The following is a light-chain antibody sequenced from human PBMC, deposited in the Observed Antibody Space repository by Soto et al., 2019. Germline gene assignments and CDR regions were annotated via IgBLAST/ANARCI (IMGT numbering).Light chain of an antibody. Sequence: QSALTQPASVSGSPGQSITISCTGTSSDVGGYDYVSRYQQHPGKAPKLIIYEVTSRRSGVSSRFSGSKSGNTASLTISGLQAEDEADYYCSSYTSTTSRIFGTGTKLTVL. CDR3: SSYTSTTSRI. V-gene: IGLV2-14*01. CDR2: EVT. J-gene: IGLJ1*01. CDR1: SSDVGGYDY.